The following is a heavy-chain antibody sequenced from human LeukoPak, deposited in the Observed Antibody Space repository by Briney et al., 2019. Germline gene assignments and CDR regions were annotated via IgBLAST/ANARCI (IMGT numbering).Heavy chain of an antibody. CDR3: ARDGETNDFWSPYVPLVFDY. D-gene: IGHD3-3*01. Sequence: ASVKVSCKASGYTFTNYYIHWVRQAPGQGLEWMGGINPNSGGTIYAQKFQGRVTVTRDTSLTTAYMELSRLRSDDTAVYYWARDGETNDFWSPYVPLVFDYWGQGTLVTVSS. J-gene: IGHJ4*02. CDR2: INPNSGGT. CDR1: GYTFTNYY. V-gene: IGHV1-2*02.